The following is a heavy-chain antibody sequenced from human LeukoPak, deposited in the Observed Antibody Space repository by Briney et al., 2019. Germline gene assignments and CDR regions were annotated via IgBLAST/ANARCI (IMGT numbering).Heavy chain of an antibody. CDR3: ARGGPAAGRFDY. CDR2: ISTSSIYI. J-gene: IGHJ4*02. V-gene: IGHV3-21*01. CDR1: GFTFSRYS. D-gene: IGHD6-13*01. Sequence: SGGSLRLSCAASGFTFSRYSMNWVRQAPGKGLEWVSSISTSSIYIYYADSMKGRFTISRDNSKNTLYLQMNSLRAEDTAVYYCARGGPAAGRFDYWGQGTLVTVS.